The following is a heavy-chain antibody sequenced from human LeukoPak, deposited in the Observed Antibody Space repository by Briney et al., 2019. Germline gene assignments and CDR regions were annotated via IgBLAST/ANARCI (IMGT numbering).Heavy chain of an antibody. CDR1: GYRFTDYW. Sequence: GESLKISCKGSGYRFTDYWIGWVRQMPGKGLEWMGIIYPGDSDTRYSPSFQGQVSISADQSFSTAYLQWSSLKASDTAMYYCARHFGGSNLTGSFDSWGQGTLVTVSS. CDR3: ARHFGGSNLTGSFDS. J-gene: IGHJ4*02. V-gene: IGHV5-51*01. CDR2: IYPGDSDT. D-gene: IGHD1-26*01.